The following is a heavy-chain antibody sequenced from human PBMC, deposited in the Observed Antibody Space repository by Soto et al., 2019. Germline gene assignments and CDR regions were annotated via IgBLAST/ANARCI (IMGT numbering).Heavy chain of an antibody. Sequence: QVQLQQWGPGLLKPSETLSLTCAVYGGSFSGYYWSWIRQPPGKGLEWIGEINHSGSTNYNPSLKSRVTISVDTSKNQFSLKLRSVTAADTAVYYCARRAGYFDLWGRGTLVTVSS. CDR3: ARRAGYFDL. J-gene: IGHJ2*01. V-gene: IGHV4-34*01. CDR2: INHSGST. CDR1: GGSFSGYY.